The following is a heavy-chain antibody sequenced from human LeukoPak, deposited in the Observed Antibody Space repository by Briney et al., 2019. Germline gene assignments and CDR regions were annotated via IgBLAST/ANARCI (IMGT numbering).Heavy chain of an antibody. D-gene: IGHD3-22*01. V-gene: IGHV3-7*05. CDR2: IKQDGSAK. CDR1: GFPFSSYW. CDR3: VRDRVLYYYDSIGYSDY. J-gene: IGHJ4*02. Sequence: GGSLRLSCATSGFPFSSYWMSWVRQAPGKGLEWVANIKQDGSAKYYKDSVKGRFTISRDTAKNSLYLQMNSLRAEDTAIYYCVRDRVLYYYDSIGYSDYWGQGTLVTVSS.